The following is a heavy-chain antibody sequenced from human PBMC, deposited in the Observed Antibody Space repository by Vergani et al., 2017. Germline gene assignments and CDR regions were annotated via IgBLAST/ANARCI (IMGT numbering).Heavy chain of an antibody. CDR3: ARVTGPAPYHFDY. CDR2: FYHSGST. J-gene: IGHJ4*02. V-gene: IGHV4-4*02. CDR1: GGSISSSNW. D-gene: IGHD2-2*01. Sequence: QVQLQESGPGLVKPSGTLSLTCAVSGGSISSSNWWSWVRQPPGKGLEWIGEFYHSGSTNYNPSLKSRVTISVDKSKNQFSLRLTSVTAAGTAFYYCARVTGPAPYHFDYWGQGTLVTVSS.